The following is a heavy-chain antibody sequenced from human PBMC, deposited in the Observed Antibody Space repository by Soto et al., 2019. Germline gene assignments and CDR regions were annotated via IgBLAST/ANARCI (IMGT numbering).Heavy chain of an antibody. Sequence: GGSLRLSCAASGFIFENFGVSWVRQAPGKGLEWISSISGSGFKKYYADSVKGRFTISRDNSKSTVYLELNNLSAEDTAVYHCAKNQGVELVPLATVDWFDPWGQGSVVTVSS. V-gene: IGHV3-23*01. CDR2: ISGSGFKK. CDR1: GFIFENFG. J-gene: IGHJ5*02. CDR3: AKNQGVELVPLATVDWFDP. D-gene: IGHD1-26*01.